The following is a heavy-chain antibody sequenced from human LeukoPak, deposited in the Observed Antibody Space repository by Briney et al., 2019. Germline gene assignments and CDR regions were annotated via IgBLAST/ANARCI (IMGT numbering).Heavy chain of an antibody. CDR3: TKDWNSQFDY. V-gene: IGHV3-23*01. Sequence: GGSLGLSCAASGFTFSGYWMTWVRQAPGRGREWVSSISAAGDSTFYADSVKGRFSISRDNSKNTLYLQMNSLRVEDTAVYYCTKDWNSQFDYWGQGTLVTVSS. CDR2: ISAAGDST. CDR1: GFTFSGYW. D-gene: IGHD1-7*01. J-gene: IGHJ4*02.